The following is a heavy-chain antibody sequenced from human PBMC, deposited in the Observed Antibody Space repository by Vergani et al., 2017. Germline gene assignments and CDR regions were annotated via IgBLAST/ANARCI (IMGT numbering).Heavy chain of an antibody. CDR1: GFTFSSYS. CDR3: ARDYYDSSGYSPFDY. J-gene: IGHJ4*02. CDR2: ISSSSSYI. D-gene: IGHD3-22*01. V-gene: IGHV3-21*01. Sequence: EVQLVESGGGLVKPGGSLRLSCAASGFTFSSYSMNWVRQAPGKGLEWVSSISSSSSYIYYADSVKGRFTISRNNAKNSLYLQMNSLRAEDTAVYYCARDYYDSSGYSPFDYWGQGTLVTVSS.